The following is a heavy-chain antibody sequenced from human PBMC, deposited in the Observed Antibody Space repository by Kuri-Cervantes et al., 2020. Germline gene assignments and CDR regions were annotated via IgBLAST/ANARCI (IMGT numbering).Heavy chain of an antibody. V-gene: IGHV3-30*18. CDR1: GFPFNSYA. Sequence: GGSLRLSCVVSGFPFNSYAMHWVRKAPGKGLEWVAGTSYNGGVKYYDGSMEGRFIISKDTANNTLYLQMNSLRLGDTATYYCTKESDAFDIWGQGTMVTVSS. J-gene: IGHJ3*02. CDR2: TSYNGGVK. CDR3: TKESDAFDI.